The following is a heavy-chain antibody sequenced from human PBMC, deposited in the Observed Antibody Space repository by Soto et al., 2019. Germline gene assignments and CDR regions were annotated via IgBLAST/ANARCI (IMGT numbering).Heavy chain of an antibody. CDR3: ARAPLDGGYRKFDGMDV. J-gene: IGHJ6*02. CDR2: INHSGST. Sequence: PSETLSLTCAVYGGSFSGYYWGWIRQPPGKGLEWIGEINHSGSTNYNPSLKSRVTISVDTSKNQFSLKLSSVTAADTAVYYCARAPLDGGYRKFDGMDVRGQGTTVTVSS. D-gene: IGHD1-1*01. CDR1: GGSFSGYY. V-gene: IGHV4-34*01.